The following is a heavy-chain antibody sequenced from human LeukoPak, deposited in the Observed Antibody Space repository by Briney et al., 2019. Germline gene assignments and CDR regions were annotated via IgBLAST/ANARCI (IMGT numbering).Heavy chain of an antibody. CDR2: ISSSSSYI. J-gene: IGHJ3*02. Sequence: GGSLRLSCAASGFTFSSYSMNWVRQAPGKGLEWVSSISSSSSYIYYADSVKGRFTISRDNAKNSLYLQMNSLRAEDTAVYYCARDLYGSGSYLSSYAFDIWGQGTMVTVSS. CDR3: ARDLYGSGSYLSSYAFDI. CDR1: GFTFSSYS. D-gene: IGHD3-10*01. V-gene: IGHV3-21*01.